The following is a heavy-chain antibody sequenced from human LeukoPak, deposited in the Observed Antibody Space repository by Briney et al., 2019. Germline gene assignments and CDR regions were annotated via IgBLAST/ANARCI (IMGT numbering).Heavy chain of an antibody. D-gene: IGHD2-15*01. CDR3: ARYRYCSGGNCYGPDY. CDR1: GYSFTRYY. Sequence: GESLKISCKGSGYSFTRYYIGWVRQMPGKGLEWMGIIHPGDSDTRYSPSFQGQVTISADKSISTAYLRWSSLKASDTAMYYCARYRYCSGGNCYGPDYWGQGTLVTVSS. V-gene: IGHV5-51*01. J-gene: IGHJ4*02. CDR2: IHPGDSDT.